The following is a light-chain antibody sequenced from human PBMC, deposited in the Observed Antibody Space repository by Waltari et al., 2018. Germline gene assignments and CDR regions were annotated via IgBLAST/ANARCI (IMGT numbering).Light chain of an antibody. CDR1: SSDVGGDDS. CDR3: SSQSTKNGVI. J-gene: IGLJ2*01. CDR2: DVN. Sequence: QSALTQPASVSGSPGQSITISCTGSSSDVGGDDSVSWYEDHPGLAPKVIIYDVNKRPSGVSDRFSGSKSGNTASLTISGLQAEDEATFYCSSQSTKNGVIFGGGTKVTVL. V-gene: IGLV2-14*03.